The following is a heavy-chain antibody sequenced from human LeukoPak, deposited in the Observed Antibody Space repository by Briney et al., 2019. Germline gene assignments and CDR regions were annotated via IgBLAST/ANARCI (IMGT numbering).Heavy chain of an antibody. CDR3: SRAGIHVAFDI. CDR2: ISSSSSTI. D-gene: IGHD1-14*01. Sequence: PGGSLRLSCAASGFTFSSYSMNWVRQAPGKGLEWVSYISSSSSTIYYADSVKGRFTISRDNAKNSLYLQMNSLRAEDTAVYYCSRAGIHVAFDIWGQGTMVTVSS. J-gene: IGHJ3*02. V-gene: IGHV3-48*01. CDR1: GFTFSSYS.